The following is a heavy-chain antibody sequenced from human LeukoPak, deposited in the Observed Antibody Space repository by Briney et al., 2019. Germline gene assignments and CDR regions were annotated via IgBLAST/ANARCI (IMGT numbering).Heavy chain of an antibody. CDR3: AKNPRLEGWIYFDS. V-gene: IGHV3-23*01. CDR1: GFTFSSYS. CDR2: ISGSGGRI. D-gene: IGHD1-1*01. J-gene: IGHJ4*02. Sequence: GGSLRLSCAASGFTFSSYSMSWVRQAPGEGLEWVSSISGSGGRIDYADSVKGRFTISRDNSKNTLSLQMNSLTAEDTVVYYCAKNPRLEGWIYFDSWGQGILVTVSS.